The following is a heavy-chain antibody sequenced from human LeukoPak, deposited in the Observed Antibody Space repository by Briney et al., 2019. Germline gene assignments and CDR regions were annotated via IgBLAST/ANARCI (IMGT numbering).Heavy chain of an antibody. CDR2: IYHIGST. V-gene: IGHV4-30-2*01. Sequence: PSETLSLTCTVSGGSISSGDCYWSWIRQPPGKGLEWIGYIYHIGSTSYNPSLKSRVTISIDRSKNQFSLKLSSVTAADTAVYYYASKGYWGQGTLVTVSS. CDR3: ASKGY. CDR1: GGSISSGDCY. J-gene: IGHJ4*02.